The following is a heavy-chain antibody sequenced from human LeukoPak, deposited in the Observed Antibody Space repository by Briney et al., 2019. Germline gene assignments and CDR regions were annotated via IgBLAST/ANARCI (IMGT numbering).Heavy chain of an antibody. CDR2: IWYDGSNK. Sequence: PGGSLRLSCAASGFTFSSYGMHWVRQAPGKGLEWVAVIWYDGSNKYYADSVKGRFTISRDNSKNTLYLQMNSLRAEDTAVYYCAKDLRGIQLWSHKADYWGQGTLVTVSS. J-gene: IGHJ4*02. CDR1: GFTFSSYG. CDR3: AKDLRGIQLWSHKADY. D-gene: IGHD5-18*01. V-gene: IGHV3-33*06.